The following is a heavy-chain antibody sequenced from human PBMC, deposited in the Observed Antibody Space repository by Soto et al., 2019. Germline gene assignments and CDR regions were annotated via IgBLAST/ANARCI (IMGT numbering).Heavy chain of an antibody. CDR2: VYYNGNT. V-gene: IGHV4-39*01. CDR3: VRQTIVRGVLSWFDP. J-gene: IGHJ5*02. Sequence: QLQLQESGPRLVKPSETLSLICSVSGGSIRSGSNYWAWIRQPPGKGLDWIGTVYYNGNTYYNASLKSRVTISADTSKNQFSLKLSSVSAADTVVYYCVRQTIVRGVLSWFDPWGQGTLVTVSS. CDR1: GGSIRSGSNY. D-gene: IGHD3-10*01.